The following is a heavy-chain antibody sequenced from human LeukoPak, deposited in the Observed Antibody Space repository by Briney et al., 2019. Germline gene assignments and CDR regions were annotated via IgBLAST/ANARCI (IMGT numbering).Heavy chain of an antibody. CDR3: ASSHSATWYDD. CDR1: GDSISSNNRY. V-gene: IGHV4-39*07. D-gene: IGHD6-13*01. CDR2: FYFGGSN. Sequence: NPSETLSLTCTVSGDSISSNNRYWSWIRQPPGKGLEWIGSFYFGGSNYCSPSLRSRVIISLDTSKNQFSLALNFVTAADTAMYYCASSHSATWYDDWGQGALVTVS. J-gene: IGHJ4*02.